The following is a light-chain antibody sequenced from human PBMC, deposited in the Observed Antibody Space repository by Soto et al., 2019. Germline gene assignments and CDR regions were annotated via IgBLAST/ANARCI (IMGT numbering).Light chain of an antibody. J-gene: IGKJ4*01. CDR3: QQLNGYPSGLA. V-gene: IGKV1-9*01. CDR1: QGINSY. Sequence: DIQITQSPSFLSSSVGDRVTITCRASQGINSYLAWYQQKPGKAPKLLIYTASTLQSGVPSRFSGSGSGTEFTLTISSLQPDDFATYYCQQLNGYPSGLAFGGGTKVDIK. CDR2: TAS.